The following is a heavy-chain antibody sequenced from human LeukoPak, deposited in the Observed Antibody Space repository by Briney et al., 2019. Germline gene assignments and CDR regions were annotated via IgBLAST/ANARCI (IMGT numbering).Heavy chain of an antibody. CDR3: ASFKITMVRGVIGD. D-gene: IGHD3-10*01. V-gene: IGHV4-59*08. CDR1: GGSISSYY. CDR2: IYYSGST. J-gene: IGHJ4*02. Sequence: SETLSLTCTVSGGSISSYYWSWIRQPPGKGLEWIGYIYYSGSTNYNPSLKSRVTISVDTSKNQFSLKLSSVTAADTAVYYCASFKITMVRGVIGDWGQGTLVTVSS.